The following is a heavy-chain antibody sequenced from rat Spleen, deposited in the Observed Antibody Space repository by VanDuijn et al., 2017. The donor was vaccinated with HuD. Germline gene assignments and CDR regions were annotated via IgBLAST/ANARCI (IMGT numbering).Heavy chain of an antibody. V-gene: IGHV2-1*01. CDR2: IRTGGNT. CDR3: TSPFRWFAY. Sequence: QVQLKESGPGLVQPSQTLSLICTVSGFSLISNSVHWVRQPPGKGLEWMGVIRTGGNTEYNSLLKSRLSISRDTSKSQVFLKMNSLQTEDTAIYFCTSPFRWFAYWGQGTLVTVSS. CDR1: GFSLISNS. J-gene: IGHJ3*01.